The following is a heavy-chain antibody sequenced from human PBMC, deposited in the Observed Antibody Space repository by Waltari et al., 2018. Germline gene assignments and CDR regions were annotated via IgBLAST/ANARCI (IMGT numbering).Heavy chain of an antibody. D-gene: IGHD6-19*01. Sequence: QVQLQESGPGLVKPSETLSLTCAVSGYSISSGYYWGWIRQPPGKGLEWIGSIYHSGGTYYNPSLKSRVTISVDTSKNQFSLKLSSVTAADTAVYYCARRDSSGWYYAFDIWGQGTMVTVSS. CDR3: ARRDSSGWYYAFDI. CDR1: GYSISSGYY. V-gene: IGHV4-38-2*01. CDR2: IYHSGGT. J-gene: IGHJ3*02.